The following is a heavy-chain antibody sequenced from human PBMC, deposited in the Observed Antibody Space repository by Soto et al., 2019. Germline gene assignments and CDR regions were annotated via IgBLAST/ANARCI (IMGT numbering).Heavy chain of an antibody. CDR2: ITGSGSTT. V-gene: IGHV3-23*01. J-gene: IGHJ4*02. Sequence: GXSLRLSCAASEFTFSSNAIHWVVQAPGKGLEWVSGITGSGSTTFYADSVKGRFTISRDNSKNTLYLQMNSMRAEDTAIYYCAKRPRALLTFDYWGQGTLVTVSS. D-gene: IGHD1-26*01. CDR3: AKRPRALLTFDY. CDR1: EFTFSSNA.